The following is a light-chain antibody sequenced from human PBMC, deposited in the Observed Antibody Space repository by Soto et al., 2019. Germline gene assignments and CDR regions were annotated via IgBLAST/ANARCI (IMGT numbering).Light chain of an antibody. Sequence: EIVMTQSPATLSVSPGERATLSCRASQSVSSNLAWYQQKPGQAPRLLIYGASIRATGIPARFSGSGSGTEFTLTISSLQSEDFAVYYRQQYNNWPPITFGQGTRLEIK. J-gene: IGKJ5*01. CDR1: QSVSSN. CDR3: QQYNNWPPIT. V-gene: IGKV3D-15*01. CDR2: GAS.